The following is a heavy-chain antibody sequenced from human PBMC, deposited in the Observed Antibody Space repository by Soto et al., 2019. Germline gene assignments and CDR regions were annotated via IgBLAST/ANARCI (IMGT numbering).Heavy chain of an antibody. Sequence: QVQLVQSGAEVKKPGASVKVSCKASGYTFTSYYMHWVRQAPGQGLEWMGIINPSGGSTSYAQKFQGRVTMTRDTSTSTVYMELSSLRSEDTAVYYCASPETYCGGDCYSDLGYWGQGTLVTVSS. J-gene: IGHJ4*02. V-gene: IGHV1-46*03. CDR1: GYTFTSYY. CDR3: ASPETYCGGDCYSDLGY. D-gene: IGHD2-21*02. CDR2: INPSGGST.